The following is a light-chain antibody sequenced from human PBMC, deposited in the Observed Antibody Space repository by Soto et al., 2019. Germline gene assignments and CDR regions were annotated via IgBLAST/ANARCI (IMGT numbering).Light chain of an antibody. Sequence: DIQMTQSPSSPSASVGDRVTITCRASQTISSWLAWYQQKPGKAPKLLIYKASTLKSGVPSRFSGSGSGTDFTLTISSLQPEDVATYYCQKYNSAPRTFGQGTKVDIK. J-gene: IGKJ1*01. CDR2: KAS. CDR1: QTISSW. CDR3: QKYNSAPRT. V-gene: IGKV1-5*03.